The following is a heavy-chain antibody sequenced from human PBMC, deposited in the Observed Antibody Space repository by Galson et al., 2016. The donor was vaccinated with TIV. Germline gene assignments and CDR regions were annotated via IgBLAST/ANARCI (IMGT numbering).Heavy chain of an antibody. CDR3: ASDRNTALDTYHQYYGMDV. D-gene: IGHD5-18*01. CDR1: GGTFSTYV. V-gene: IGHV1-69*13. Sequence: SVKVSCKASGGTFSTYVFNWVRLAPGQGFEWMGGIIPLFGAINYAQKFQGRVTITADESSTTVYMELNSLRSGDTAVYYCASDRNTALDTYHQYYGMDVWGQGTTVTVSS. J-gene: IGHJ6*02. CDR2: IIPLFGAI.